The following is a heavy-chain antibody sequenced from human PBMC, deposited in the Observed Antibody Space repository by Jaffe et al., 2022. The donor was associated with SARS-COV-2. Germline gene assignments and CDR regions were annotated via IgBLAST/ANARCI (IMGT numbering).Heavy chain of an antibody. V-gene: IGHV4-38-2*02. CDR2: RWHSGST. D-gene: IGHD3-10*02. CDR1: GYSISSGHY. Sequence: QVQLQESGPGLVKPSETLSLTCTVSGYSISSGHYWGWIRQPPGKGLEWIGSRWHSGSTYYNPSLKSRLTISIDTSKNQFSLKLSSVTAADTAVYYCASSITMIGEIDYWGQGTLVTVSS. CDR3: ASSITMIGEIDY. J-gene: IGHJ4*02.